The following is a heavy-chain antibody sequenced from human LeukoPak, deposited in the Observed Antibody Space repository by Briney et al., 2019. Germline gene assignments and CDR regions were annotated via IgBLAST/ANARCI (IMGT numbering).Heavy chain of an antibody. J-gene: IGHJ1*01. CDR2: ISGSGGST. CDR3: ATYSSLNRREFQY. D-gene: IGHD3-22*01. CDR1: GFTFSTYA. V-gene: IGHV3-23*01. Sequence: PGGSLRLSCAASGFTFSTYAMSWVRQAPGKGLEGVSTISGSGGSTYYADSVKGRFTISRDNSKNTLYLQMNSLRAEDTAVYYCATYSSLNRREFQYWGQGTLLTVSS.